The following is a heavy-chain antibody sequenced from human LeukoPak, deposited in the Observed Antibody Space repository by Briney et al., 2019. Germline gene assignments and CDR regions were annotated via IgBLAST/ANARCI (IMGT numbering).Heavy chain of an antibody. CDR2: RHHSGST. V-gene: IGHV4-59*01. Sequence: PSETLSLTCTVSGGSINTYFWSWIRQTPGKGLEWIGYRHHSGSTDYNPSLKSRVTTSLDPSKSRFSLRLTSLTSADTAVYFCARGLPVTASFYFDYWGQGTLVTVPS. CDR1: GGSINTYF. CDR3: ARGLPVTASFYFDY. J-gene: IGHJ4*02. D-gene: IGHD2-21*02.